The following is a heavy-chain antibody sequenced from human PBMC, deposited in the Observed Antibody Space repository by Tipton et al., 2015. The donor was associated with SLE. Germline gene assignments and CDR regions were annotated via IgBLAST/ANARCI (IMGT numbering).Heavy chain of an antibody. CDR2: IYHSGST. CDR3: ARPLVAAAGWEAFDI. CDR1: GYSISSGYY. D-gene: IGHD6-13*01. V-gene: IGHV4-38-2*01. Sequence: TLSLTCAVSGYSISSGYYWGWIRQPPGKGLEWIGSIYHSGSTYYNPSLKSRVTISVDTSKNQFSLKLSSVTAADTAVYYCARPLVAAAGWEAFDIWGQGTMVTVSS. J-gene: IGHJ3*02.